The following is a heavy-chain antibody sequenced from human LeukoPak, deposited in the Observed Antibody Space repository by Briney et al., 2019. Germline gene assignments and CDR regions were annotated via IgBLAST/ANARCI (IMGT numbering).Heavy chain of an antibody. Sequence: PSETLSLTCTVSGGSITSYCWSWPRQPAGKGLEWIGRIYTSGSTNYNPSLKSRVTMSVDTPKSQFSLKLSSVTAADTAVYYCARDQGYSYVSWGPGTMVTVSS. J-gene: IGHJ3*01. CDR3: ARDQGYSYVS. CDR1: GGSITSYC. CDR2: IYTSGST. D-gene: IGHD5-18*01. V-gene: IGHV4-4*07.